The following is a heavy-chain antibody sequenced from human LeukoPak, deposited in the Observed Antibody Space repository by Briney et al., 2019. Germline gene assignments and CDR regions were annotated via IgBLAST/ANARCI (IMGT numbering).Heavy chain of an antibody. CDR1: GYTFTGYY. V-gene: IGHV1-2*02. CDR2: INPNSGGT. J-gene: IGHJ4*02. Sequence: ASVKVSCKASGYTFTGYYMHWVRQAPGQGLEWMGWINPNSGGTNYAQKFQGRVTMTRDTSISTAYMELSRLRSDDTAVYYCASLGYCSSTSCYVSADYWGRGTLVTVSS. D-gene: IGHD2-2*01. CDR3: ASLGYCSSTSCYVSADY.